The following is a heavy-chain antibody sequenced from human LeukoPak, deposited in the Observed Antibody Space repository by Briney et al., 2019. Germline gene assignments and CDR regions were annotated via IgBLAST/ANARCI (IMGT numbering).Heavy chain of an antibody. CDR3: VRGYTFGPYGMDV. CDR1: GFPFSSYA. Sequence: GGSLRLSCSASGFPFSSYAMHWVRQAPGKGLEYVSAISGSGGSTYYADSVKGRFTISRDNSKNTLYLQMSSLRAEDTAVYFCVRGYTFGPYGMDVWGQGTTVTVSS. J-gene: IGHJ6*02. D-gene: IGHD5-18*01. V-gene: IGHV3-64D*09. CDR2: ISGSGGST.